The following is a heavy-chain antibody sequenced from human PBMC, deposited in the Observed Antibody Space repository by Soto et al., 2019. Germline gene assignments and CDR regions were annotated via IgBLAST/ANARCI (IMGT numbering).Heavy chain of an antibody. CDR1: GSTFTSYF. V-gene: IGHV1-3*01. J-gene: IGHJ4*02. CDR2: INPGNGNT. CDR3: ARGGYFDSSNYLAY. Sequence: ASVQVSGEASGSTFTSYFINLVLEAPGRGLEWMGWINPGNGNTKYSQQFQGRVIIDRDTSASTAYMELSSLRSEDTAVYYCARGGYFDSSNYLAYWGLGTLVPSP. D-gene: IGHD3-22*01.